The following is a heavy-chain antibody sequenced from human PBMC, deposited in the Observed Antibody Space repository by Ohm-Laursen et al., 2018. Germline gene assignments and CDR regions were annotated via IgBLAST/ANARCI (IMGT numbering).Heavy chain of an antibody. CDR1: GFTFTSYA. V-gene: IGHV3-23*01. D-gene: IGHD4-17*01. CDR3: AKDREDPPTPANDY. J-gene: IGHJ4*02. CDR2: ISGSGGST. Sequence: PRLSCAAAGFTFTSYAMSWVRQAPGKGLEWVSGISGSGGSTYYADSVKGRFTISRDNSKNTLYLQMNGLRPEDTALYYCAKDREDPPTPANDYWGQGTLVTVSS.